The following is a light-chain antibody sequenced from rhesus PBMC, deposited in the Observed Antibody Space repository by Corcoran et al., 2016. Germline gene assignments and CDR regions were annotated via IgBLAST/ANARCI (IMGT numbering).Light chain of an antibody. CDR1: QGISSW. CDR2: RAS. J-gene: IGKJ2*01. Sequence: DIQMTQSPSSLSASVGDRVTITCRASQGISSWLAWYQQKPGNDPKLLIYRASSLETGVPSRLSGGGSGTNFPLPISSLQPEDVATYYCQQNDNSPYSFGQGTKVEIK. V-gene: IGKV1-69*01. CDR3: QQNDNSPYS.